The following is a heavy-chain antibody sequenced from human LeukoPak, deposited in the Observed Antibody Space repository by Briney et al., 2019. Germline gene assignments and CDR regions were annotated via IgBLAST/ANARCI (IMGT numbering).Heavy chain of an antibody. CDR3: ASVMRGGMTGSYWGLFASYYTYYYMDV. D-gene: IGHD1-26*01. J-gene: IGHJ6*03. V-gene: IGHV1-46*01. CDR1: GYTFTKFY. Sequence: HGASVKVSCKASGYTFTKFYIHWVRQAPGQGLEWMGMVNPSDGVTTYAQRFQGRATMTRDMSTTTVYMDLRSLRSEDTAVYFCASVMRGGMTGSYWGLFASYYTYYYMDVWGRGTTVTVSS. CDR2: VNPSDGVT.